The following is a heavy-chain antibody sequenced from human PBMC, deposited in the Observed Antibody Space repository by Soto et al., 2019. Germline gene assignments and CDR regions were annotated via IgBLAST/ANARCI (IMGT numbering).Heavy chain of an antibody. J-gene: IGHJ4*02. CDR2: IYYSGST. D-gene: IGHD6-19*01. CDR3: ARSGGWYYFDY. V-gene: IGHV4-39*01. CDR1: GGSISSSSYY. Sequence: QLQLQKSGTGLVKPSETLSLTCTVSGGSISSSSYYWGWIRQPPGKGLEWIGSIYYSGSTYYNPSLKSRVTISVDTSKNQFSLKLSSVTAADTAVYYCARSGGWYYFDYWGQGTLVTVSS.